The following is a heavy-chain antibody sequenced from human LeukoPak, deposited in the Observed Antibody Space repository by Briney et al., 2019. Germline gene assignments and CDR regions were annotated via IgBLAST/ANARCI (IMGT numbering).Heavy chain of an antibody. V-gene: IGHV1-2*02. CDR1: GYTFTGYY. CDR3: ARSPDILTGENFDY. Sequence: ASVKVSCKACGYTFTGYYMHCVRQAPGQGLEWMGWINLNSGGTNDAQKFQDRGTMTRDTSISTAYMELSRLRSDDTAVYYCARSPDILTGENFDYWGQGTLVTVSS. D-gene: IGHD3-9*01. J-gene: IGHJ4*02. CDR2: INLNSGGT.